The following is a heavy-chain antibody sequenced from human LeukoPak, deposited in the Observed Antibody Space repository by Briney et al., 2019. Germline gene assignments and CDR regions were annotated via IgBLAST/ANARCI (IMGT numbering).Heavy chain of an antibody. CDR1: GFTFSTYE. V-gene: IGHV3-48*03. Sequence: GGSLRLSCAASGFTFSTYEMNWVRQAPGKGLEWVAYISSSGRTINYADSVKGRFTISRDNAKNSLYLQMNSLRAEDTAVYYCARFSDILTGFDYWGQGGLVTVSS. J-gene: IGHJ4*02. D-gene: IGHD3-9*01. CDR2: ISSSGRTI. CDR3: ARFSDILTGFDY.